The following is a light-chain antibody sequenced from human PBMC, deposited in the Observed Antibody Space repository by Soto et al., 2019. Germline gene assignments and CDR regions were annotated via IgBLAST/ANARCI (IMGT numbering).Light chain of an antibody. J-gene: IGLJ2*01. CDR1: SSDVGGYNY. CDR2: EVS. Sequence: QSALTQPASVSGSPGQSITISCSGTSSDVGGYNYVSWYQQHPGKAPKLMMYEVSNRPSGVSDRFSGSKSGNTASLTISGLQAEDGADYFCSSYTSSTTLIFGGGTKLTVL. V-gene: IGLV2-14*01. CDR3: SSYTSSTTLI.